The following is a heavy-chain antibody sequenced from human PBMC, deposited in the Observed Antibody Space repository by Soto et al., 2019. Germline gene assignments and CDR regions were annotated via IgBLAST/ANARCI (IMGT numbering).Heavy chain of an antibody. CDR2: ISSSGSTI. CDR3: ASPWAPPLYGGNLPRSYGMDV. J-gene: IGHJ6*02. CDR1: GFTFSSYE. Sequence: EVQLVESGGGLVQPGGSLRLSCAASGFTFSSYEMNWVHQAPGKGLEWVSYISSSGSTIYYADSVKGRFTISRDNAKNSLYLQMNSLRAEDTAVYYCASPWAPPLYGGNLPRSYGMDVWGQGTTVTVSS. D-gene: IGHD4-17*01. V-gene: IGHV3-48*03.